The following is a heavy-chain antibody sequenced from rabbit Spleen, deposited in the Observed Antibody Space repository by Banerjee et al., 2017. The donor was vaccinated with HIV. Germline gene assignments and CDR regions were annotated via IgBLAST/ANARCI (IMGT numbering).Heavy chain of an antibody. CDR2: IYVSDVST. CDR1: GFDLSNYYY. D-gene: IGHD1-1*01. Sequence: QTLEESGGDLVKPGASLTLTCTASGFDLSNYYYIYWVRQAPGKGLEWIGCIYVSDVSTYYASWAKGRFTVSKTSSTTVTLEMTSLTVADTATYFCARGGSDYYLTHLYLWGPGTLVTVS. CDR3: ARGGSDYYLTHLYL. V-gene: IGHV1S40*01. J-gene: IGHJ2*01.